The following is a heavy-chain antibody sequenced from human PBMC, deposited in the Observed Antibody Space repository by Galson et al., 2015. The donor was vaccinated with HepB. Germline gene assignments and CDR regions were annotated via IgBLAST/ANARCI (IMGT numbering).Heavy chain of an antibody. V-gene: IGHV5-51*01. CDR2: IYPGDSDT. CDR3: ARHVSAMERSNLFNY. CDR1: GYSFTSYW. D-gene: IGHD5-18*01. Sequence: QSGAEVKKPGESLKISCKGSGYSFTSYWIGWVRQMPGKGLERMGIIYPGDSDTRYSPSFQGQVTISADKSISTAYLQWSSLKASDTAMYYCARHVSAMERSNLFNYWGQGTLVTVSS. J-gene: IGHJ4*02.